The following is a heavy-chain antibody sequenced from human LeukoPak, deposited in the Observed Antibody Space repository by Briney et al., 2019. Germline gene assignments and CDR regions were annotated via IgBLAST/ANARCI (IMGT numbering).Heavy chain of an antibody. D-gene: IGHD2-2*01. V-gene: IGHV1-18*01. CDR1: GYTFTSYS. CDR2: ISAYNGNT. CDR3: AREYCSSTSCYVERVGNWFDP. J-gene: IGHJ5*02. Sequence: PGASVKVSCRASGYTFTSYSISWVRQAPGQGLEWMGWISAYNGNTNYAQKLQGRVTMTTDTSTSTAYMELRSLRSDDTAVYYCAREYCSSTSCYVERVGNWFDPWGQGTLVTVSS.